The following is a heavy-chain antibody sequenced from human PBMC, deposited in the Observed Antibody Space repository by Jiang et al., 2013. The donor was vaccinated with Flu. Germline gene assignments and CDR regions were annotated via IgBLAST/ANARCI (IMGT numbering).Heavy chain of an antibody. D-gene: IGHD3-22*01. CDR1: GGSFSGYY. CDR2: YNHSGST. J-gene: IGHJ5*02. CDR3: ARGRTYYYDSWRRNWFDP. V-gene: IGHV4-34*01. Sequence: LLKPSETLSLTCAVYGGSFSGYYWSWIRQPPGKGRGVDWGKYNHSGSTNYNPSLKSRVTISVDTSKNQFSLKLSSVTAADTAVYYCARGRTYYYDSWRRNWFDPSGPREPVGHRLL.